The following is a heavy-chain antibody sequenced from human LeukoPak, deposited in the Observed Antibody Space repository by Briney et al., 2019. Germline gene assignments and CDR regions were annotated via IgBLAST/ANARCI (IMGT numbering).Heavy chain of an antibody. D-gene: IGHD3-22*01. CDR1: GYTFTSYA. J-gene: IGHJ4*02. CDR2: INAGNGNI. Sequence: GASVKVSCKASGYTFTSYAMHWVRQAPGQRLEWMGWINAGNGNIKYSQEFQGRVTITRDTSASTAYMELSSLRSEDMAVYYCARANYDSSGYYWWYDYWGQGTLVTVSS. CDR3: ARANYDSSGYYWWYDY. V-gene: IGHV1-3*03.